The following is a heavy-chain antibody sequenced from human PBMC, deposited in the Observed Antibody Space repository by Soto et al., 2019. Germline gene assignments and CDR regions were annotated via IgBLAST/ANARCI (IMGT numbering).Heavy chain of an antibody. V-gene: IGHV2-5*02. CDR1: GFSLTTDRVG. CDR3: AHAYGGRSLY. D-gene: IGHD1-26*01. CDR2: IYWDDIK. J-gene: IGHJ4*02. Sequence: QITLKESGPPLVKPTQTLTLTCTFSGFSLTTDRVGVGWIRQPPGEALEWLAVIYWDDIKTYRPSLESRLTITKDTSKNQVALTMTNMDSLDTATYYCAHAYGGRSLYWGQGTLVTVSS.